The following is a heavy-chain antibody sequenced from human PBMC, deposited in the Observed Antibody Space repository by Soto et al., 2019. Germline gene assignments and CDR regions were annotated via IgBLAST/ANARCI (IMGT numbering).Heavy chain of an antibody. CDR2: IYWDDDK. CDR1: GFSLSSTEEG. D-gene: IGHD3-3*01. CDR3: AHGFCSGSYCYPNHFLYF. V-gene: IGHV2-5*02. J-gene: IGHJ4*02. Sequence: GSGPTLVNPTQTLTLTCTFSGFSLSSTEEGVGWFRQPPGKAPEWLALIYWDDDKRYSPSLKTRLTITKDTSKNQVVLTMTNVDPVDTASFSFAHGFCSGSYCYPNHFLYFRGQGSLDPVSS.